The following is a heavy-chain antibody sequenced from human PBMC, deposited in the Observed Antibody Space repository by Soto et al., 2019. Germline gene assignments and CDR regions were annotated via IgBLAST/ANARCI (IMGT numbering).Heavy chain of an antibody. Sequence: ASVKVSCKASGYTFTGYYMHWVRQAPGQGLEWMGWINPNSGGTNYTQKFQGRVTMTRDTSISTAYMELSRLRSDDTAVYYCARDAGPGYSSSWYNYYYGTDVWGQGTTVTVSS. J-gene: IGHJ6*02. CDR1: GYTFTGYY. CDR2: INPNSGGT. D-gene: IGHD6-13*01. CDR3: ARDAGPGYSSSWYNYYYGTDV. V-gene: IGHV1-2*02.